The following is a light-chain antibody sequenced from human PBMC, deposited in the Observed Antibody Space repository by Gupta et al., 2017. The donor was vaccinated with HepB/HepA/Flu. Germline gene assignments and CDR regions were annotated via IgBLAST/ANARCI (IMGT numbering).Light chain of an antibody. CDR2: AAY. CDR3: QLNDSTAPKT. Sequence: DIQMTQSPSSLSASVGDRVTITCRASQSISSYLNWYQQKPGKAPKLLIYAAYSCQRGVPSRFGGSGCGKNXPLTISXRLQEDFAPYYFQLNDSTAPKTFGXGTKLEIK. V-gene: IGKV1-39*01. J-gene: IGKJ4*01. CDR1: QSISSY.